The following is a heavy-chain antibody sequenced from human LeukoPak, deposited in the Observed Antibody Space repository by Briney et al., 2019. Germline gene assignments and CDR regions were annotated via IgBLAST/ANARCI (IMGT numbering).Heavy chain of an antibody. CDR2: ISGRGGST. CDR3: AKARGYSLIGYYFDY. Sequence: GGSLRLSCAASGFTFPAYAMSWVRQAPGKGLDWVSAISGRGGSTYYADSVKGRFTISRDNSKNTLFLQMNSLSPEDTAVYYCAKARGYSLIGYYFDYWGQGTLVTVSS. D-gene: IGHD5-18*01. V-gene: IGHV3-23*01. J-gene: IGHJ4*02. CDR1: GFTFPAYA.